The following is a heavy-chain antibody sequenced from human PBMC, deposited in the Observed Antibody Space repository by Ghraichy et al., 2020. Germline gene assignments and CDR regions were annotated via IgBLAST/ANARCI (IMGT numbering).Heavy chain of an antibody. CDR3: AKDMRYCSSISCRHWGILGYYYGMDV. V-gene: IGHV3-9*01. Sequence: GGSLRLSCAASGFTFDDYAMHWVRQAPGKGLEWVSGISWNSDTMGYADSVKGRLTISRDNAKNFLYLQMNSLRAEDTALYYCAKDMRYCSSISCRHWGILGYYYGMDVWGQGTTVTVSS. CDR2: ISWNSDTM. D-gene: IGHD2-2*01. J-gene: IGHJ6*02. CDR1: GFTFDDYA.